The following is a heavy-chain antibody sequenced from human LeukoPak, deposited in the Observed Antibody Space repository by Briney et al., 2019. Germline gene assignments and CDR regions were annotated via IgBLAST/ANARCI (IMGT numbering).Heavy chain of an antibody. Sequence: SETLSLTCTVSGGSISSSRDYWAWLRQPPGKGLESIANIYYIGSTNYNPSLKSRVTISVDTSKNQFSLKLSSVTAADTAVYYCASQQADYYYYMDVWGKGTTVTVSS. D-gene: IGHD6-13*01. J-gene: IGHJ6*03. CDR1: GGSISSSRDY. V-gene: IGHV4-61*05. CDR3: ASQQADYYYYMDV. CDR2: IYYIGST.